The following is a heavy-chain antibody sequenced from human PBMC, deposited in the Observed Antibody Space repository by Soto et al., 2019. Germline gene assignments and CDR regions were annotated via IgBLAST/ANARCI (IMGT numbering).Heavy chain of an antibody. Sequence: GGSLRLSCAASGFTFSNAWMNWVRQAPGKGLEWVGRIKSKTDGGTTDYAAPVKGRFTISRDDSKNTLYLQMNSLKTEDTAVYYCTTVIFRLQLRSCCVPYYWGQGTXVPVSS. CDR1: GFTFSNAW. CDR3: TTVIFRLQLRSCCVPYY. V-gene: IGHV3-15*07. J-gene: IGHJ4*02. CDR2: IKSKTDGGTT. D-gene: IGHD5-12*01.